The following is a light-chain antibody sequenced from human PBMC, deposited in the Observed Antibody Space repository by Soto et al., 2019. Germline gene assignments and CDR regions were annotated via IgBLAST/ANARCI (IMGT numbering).Light chain of an antibody. CDR3: SSYAGRNSV. Sequence: QSVLTQPPSASWSPGQSVTISCTGTSSEVGGYNYVSWYQEHPGKTPKLMIYEVSKRPSGVPDRFSGSKSGNTASLTVSGLQAEDEADYYCSSYAGRNSVFGTGTKVTVL. J-gene: IGLJ1*01. CDR2: EVS. V-gene: IGLV2-8*01. CDR1: SSEVGGYNY.